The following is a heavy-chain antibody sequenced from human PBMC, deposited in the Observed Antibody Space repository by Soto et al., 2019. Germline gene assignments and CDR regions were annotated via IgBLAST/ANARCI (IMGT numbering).Heavy chain of an antibody. CDR1: GFTFSSYS. J-gene: IGHJ4*02. D-gene: IGHD3-22*01. V-gene: IGHV3-21*01. Sequence: PVGSLRLSCAASGFTFSSYSMNWVRQAPGKGLEWVSSISRRSTFIYYADSLKGRFTVSRDDAKNSLYLQMNSLRAEDTAVYYCARDLDVNMITPGLDYWGQGTRVTVSS. CDR2: ISRRSTFI. CDR3: ARDLDVNMITPGLDY.